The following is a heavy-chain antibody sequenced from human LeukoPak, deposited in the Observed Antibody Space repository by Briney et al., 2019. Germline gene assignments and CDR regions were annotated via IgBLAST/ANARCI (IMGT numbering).Heavy chain of an antibody. CDR1: GGSISSYY. Sequence: SQTLSLTCTVSGGSISSYYWSWIRRPPGKGLEWIGYIYYSGSTNYNPSLKSRVTISVDTSKNQFSLKLSSVTAADTAVYYCARYAEAGAQYWGQGTLVTVSS. CDR3: ARYAEAGAQY. CDR2: IYYSGST. D-gene: IGHD6-13*01. J-gene: IGHJ4*02. V-gene: IGHV4-59*01.